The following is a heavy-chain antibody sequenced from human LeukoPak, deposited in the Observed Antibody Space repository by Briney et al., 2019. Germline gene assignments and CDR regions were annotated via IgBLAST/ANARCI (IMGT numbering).Heavy chain of an antibody. CDR3: ARVDTAMVPYYYYGMDV. Sequence: GGSLRLSCAASGFTFSSYWMHWVRQAPGTGLVWVSRINSDGSSTSYADSVKGRFTISRDNAKNTLYLQMNSLRAEDTAVYYCARVDTAMVPYYYYGMDVWGQGTTVTVSS. D-gene: IGHD5-18*01. CDR2: INSDGSST. CDR1: GFTFSSYW. V-gene: IGHV3-74*01. J-gene: IGHJ6*02.